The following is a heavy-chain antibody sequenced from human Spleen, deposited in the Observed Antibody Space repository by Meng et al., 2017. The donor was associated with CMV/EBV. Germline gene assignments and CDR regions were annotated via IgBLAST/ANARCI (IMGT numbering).Heavy chain of an antibody. CDR1: GFTFSSYG. J-gene: IGHJ4*02. V-gene: IGHV3-23*03. CDR3: AKDWTPRGGGWRIDS. Sequence: GGSLRLSCVAAGFTFSSYGMTWVRQAPGVGLEWVSIIHAGDSSTYYINSVKGRFTISRDNSKSTLYLQMNSLRAEDTAVYYCAKDWTPRGGGWRIDSWGQGTLVTVSS. CDR2: IHAGDSST. D-gene: IGHD6-19*01.